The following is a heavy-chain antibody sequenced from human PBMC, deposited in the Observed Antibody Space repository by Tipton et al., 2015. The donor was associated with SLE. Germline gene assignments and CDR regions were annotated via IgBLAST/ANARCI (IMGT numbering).Heavy chain of an antibody. CDR3: ARQQIAAAEYYFDY. CDR1: GDTISDHY. Sequence: TLSLTCTVPGDTISDHYWSWIRQPPGKGLEWIGYISYSGSTNYNPSLKSRVTISLDTSKTQFSLNLRSVTAADTAVYYCARQQIAAAEYYFDYWGQGTLVTVSS. CDR2: ISYSGST. J-gene: IGHJ4*02. V-gene: IGHV4-59*11. D-gene: IGHD6-13*01.